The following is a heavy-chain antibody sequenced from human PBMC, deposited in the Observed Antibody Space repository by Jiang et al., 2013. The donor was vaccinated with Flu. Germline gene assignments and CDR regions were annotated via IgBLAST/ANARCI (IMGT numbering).Heavy chain of an antibody. CDR1: GFTFSSYS. J-gene: IGHJ6*02. D-gene: IGHD6-13*01. V-gene: IGHV3-21*01. CDR2: ISSSSSYI. Sequence: VQLVESGGGLVKPGGSLRLSCAASGFTFSSYSMNWVRQAPGKGLEWVSSISSSSSYIYYADSVKGRFTISRDNAKNSLYLQMNSLRAEDTAVYYCARDQSSSWALYYGMDVWGQGTTVTVSS. CDR3: ARDQSSSWALYYGMDV.